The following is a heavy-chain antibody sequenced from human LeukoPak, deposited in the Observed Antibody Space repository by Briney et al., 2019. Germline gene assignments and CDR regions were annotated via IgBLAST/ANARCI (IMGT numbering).Heavy chain of an antibody. Sequence: GGSLRLSCAASGFTVSSNYMSWVRQAPGKGLEWVSVIYSGGSTYYADSVKGRFTISRDNSKNTLYLQMNSLRAEDTAVYYCARRVGSWYSLTNFDYWGQGTLVTVSS. CDR3: ARRVGSWYSLTNFDY. D-gene: IGHD6-13*01. V-gene: IGHV3-53*01. CDR1: GFTVSSNY. CDR2: IYSGGST. J-gene: IGHJ4*02.